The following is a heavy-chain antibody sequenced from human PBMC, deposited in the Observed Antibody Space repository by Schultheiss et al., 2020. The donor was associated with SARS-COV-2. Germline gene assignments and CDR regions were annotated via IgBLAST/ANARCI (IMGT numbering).Heavy chain of an antibody. D-gene: IGHD2-2*01. V-gene: IGHV4-34*01. CDR3: ASEEPAASFDY. CDR1: GGSFSGYY. Sequence: SETLSLTCAVYGGSFSGYYWSWIRQPPGKGLEWIGEINHSGSTNYNPSHKSRVTISVDTSKNQFSLKLSSVTAADTAVYYCASEEPAASFDYWGQGTLVTVSS. J-gene: IGHJ4*02. CDR2: INHSGST.